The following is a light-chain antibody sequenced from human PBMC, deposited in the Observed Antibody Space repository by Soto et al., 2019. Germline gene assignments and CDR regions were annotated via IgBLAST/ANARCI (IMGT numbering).Light chain of an antibody. V-gene: IGKV3-11*01. CDR2: GAF. Sequence: EVVLTQSPGTLSLSSGERATLSCRSSPSVTNFLAWYQQKPGQAPRLLIYGAFNRATGIPARFSGSGSGTDSSLTISILEPGESVLYYCMQRPTWPPGNIGQGTRLEIK. J-gene: IGKJ5*01. CDR3: MQRPTWPPGN. CDR1: PSVTNF.